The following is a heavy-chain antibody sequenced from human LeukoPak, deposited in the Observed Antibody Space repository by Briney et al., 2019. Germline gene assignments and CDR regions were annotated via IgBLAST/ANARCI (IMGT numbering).Heavy chain of an antibody. J-gene: IGHJ4*02. D-gene: IGHD6-19*01. CDR1: GGSFSGYY. CDR3: AAQWLTGRVMTG. CDR2: VNHSGST. V-gene: IGHV4-34*01. Sequence: SETLSLTCAVYGGSFSGYYWSWIRQPPGKGLEWIGEVNHSGSTDHNPSLKSRVTISVDTSKSQFSLKLSSLTAADTAVYYCAAQWLTGRVMTGWGQGTLVTVSS.